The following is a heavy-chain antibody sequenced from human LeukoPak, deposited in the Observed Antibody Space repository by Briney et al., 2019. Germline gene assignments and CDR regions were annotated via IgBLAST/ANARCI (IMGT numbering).Heavy chain of an antibody. CDR2: INPSGGST. D-gene: IGHD2-15*01. V-gene: IGHV1-46*01. Sequence: ASVKVSCKASGYTFTSYYMHWVRQAPGQGLEWMGIINPSGGSTSYAQKFQGRVTMTRDTSTSTVYMELSSLRSEDTAVYYCAREGKYCSGGSCRAISNWFDPWGQGTLVTVSS. CDR3: AREGKYCSGGSCRAISNWFDP. CDR1: GYTFTSYY. J-gene: IGHJ5*02.